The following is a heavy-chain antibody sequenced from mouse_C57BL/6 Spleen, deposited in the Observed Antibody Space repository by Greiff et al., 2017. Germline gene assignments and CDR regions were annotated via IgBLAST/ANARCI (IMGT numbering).Heavy chain of an antibody. J-gene: IGHJ4*01. D-gene: IGHD3-1*01. CDR2: IDPSDSET. CDR1: GYTFTSYW. V-gene: IGHV1-52*01. CDR3: ARGGYDYAMDY. Sequence: QVQLQQPGAELVRPGSSVKLSCKASGYTFTSYWMHWVKQRPIQGLEWIGNIDPSDSETHYNQKFKDKATLTVDKSSSTAYMQLSSLTSEYSAVYYCARGGYDYAMDYWGQGTSVTVSS.